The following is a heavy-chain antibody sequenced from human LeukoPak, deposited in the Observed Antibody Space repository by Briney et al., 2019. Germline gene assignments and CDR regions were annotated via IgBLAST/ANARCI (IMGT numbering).Heavy chain of an antibody. Sequence: GESLKISCKGSGYSFTSYWIGWVRQMPGKGLEWMGIIYPGDSDTRYSPSFQGQVTISADKSISTAYLQWSSLKASDTAMYYCARQGRARELRXLGFDIWXQGTXXTVSS. J-gene: IGHJ3*02. CDR2: IYPGDSDT. CDR1: GYSFTSYW. V-gene: IGHV5-51*01. D-gene: IGHD1-26*01. CDR3: ARQGRARELRXLGFDI.